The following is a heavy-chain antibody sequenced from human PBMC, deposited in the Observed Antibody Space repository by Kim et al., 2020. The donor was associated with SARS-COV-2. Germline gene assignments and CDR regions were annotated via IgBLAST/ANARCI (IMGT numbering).Heavy chain of an antibody. CDR3: LKGGWGWIWDH. V-gene: IGHV3-23*01. D-gene: IGHD2-21*01. Sequence: GGSLRLSCTTSGFTVTGHAMSWVGQAPGKGLEWVSSNDGSDGTTYYVDSVKGRFSISRDDSKNTLYLQMSALRADDSAAYYGLKGGWGWIWDHWGQGTLVTVSS. J-gene: IGHJ4*02. CDR1: GFTVTGHA. CDR2: NDGSDGTT.